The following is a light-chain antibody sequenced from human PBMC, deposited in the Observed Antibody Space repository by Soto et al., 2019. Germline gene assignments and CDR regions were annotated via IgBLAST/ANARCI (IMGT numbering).Light chain of an antibody. V-gene: IGKV1-5*03. CDR2: KAS. J-gene: IGKJ4*01. CDR1: QSISSW. CDR3: QRYDSYPPT. Sequence: DIQMTQSPSTLSASVGDRVTITCRASQSISSWLAWYQQKPGKAPNLLIYKASSLESGVPSRFSGSGSGTEFILTVSSLQPDDFATYSCQRYDSYPPTLGGGTKV.